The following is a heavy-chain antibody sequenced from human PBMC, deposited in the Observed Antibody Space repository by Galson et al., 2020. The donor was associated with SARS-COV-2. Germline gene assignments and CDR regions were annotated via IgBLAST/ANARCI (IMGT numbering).Heavy chain of an antibody. CDR2: ISGSGGST. V-gene: IGHV3-23*01. J-gene: IGHJ4*02. CDR1: GFTFSSYA. CDR3: AKIGSGAVALPYYFDY. Sequence: GGSLRLSCAASGFTFSSYAMSWVRQAPGKGLEWVSAISGSGGSTYYADSVKGRFTISRDNSKNTLYLQMNSLRAEDTAVYYCAKIGSGAVALPYYFDYWGQGTLVTVSS. D-gene: IGHD6-19*01.